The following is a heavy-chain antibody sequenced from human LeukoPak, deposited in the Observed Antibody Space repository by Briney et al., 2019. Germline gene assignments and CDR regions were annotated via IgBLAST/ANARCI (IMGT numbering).Heavy chain of an antibody. J-gene: IGHJ4*02. CDR2: ISGRGGST. CDR3: ASSPDYYDSSGYSRRGGY. Sequence: GGSLRLSCAASGFTFSSYAMSWVRQAPGKGLEWVSAISGRGGSTYYADSVKGRFTISRDNSKTTLYLQMNSLRAEDTAVYYCASSPDYYDSSGYSRRGGYWGQGTLVTVSS. D-gene: IGHD3-22*01. CDR1: GFTFSSYA. V-gene: IGHV3-23*01.